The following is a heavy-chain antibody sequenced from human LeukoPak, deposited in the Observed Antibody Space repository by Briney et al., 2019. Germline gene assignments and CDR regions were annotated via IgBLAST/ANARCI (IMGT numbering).Heavy chain of an antibody. CDR3: ARDRPNYYGSNGHYYQRNGDH. V-gene: IGHV3-23*01. CDR1: EFSFSIYA. J-gene: IGHJ5*02. Sequence: GGSLRLSCAASEFSFSIYAMSWVRQAPGKGLGWVSSITSSGESTYYAGSVKGRFTISGDNSKNTVYLQMNSLRAEDTAVYYCARDRPNYYGSNGHYYQRNGDHWGQGTLVTVSS. D-gene: IGHD3-22*01. CDR2: ITSSGEST.